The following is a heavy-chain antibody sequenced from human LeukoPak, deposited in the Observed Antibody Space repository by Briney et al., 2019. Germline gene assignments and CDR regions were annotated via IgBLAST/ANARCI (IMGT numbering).Heavy chain of an antibody. Sequence: GASVKVSCKASGYTFTSYYMHWARQAPGQGLEWMGIINPSGGSTSYAQKFQGRVTVTRDTSTSTVYMELSSLRSEDTAVYYCARGYCSGGSCYTIDFWGQGTLVTVSS. CDR2: INPSGGST. CDR1: GYTFTSYY. V-gene: IGHV1-46*01. J-gene: IGHJ4*02. D-gene: IGHD2-15*01. CDR3: ARGYCSGGSCYTIDF.